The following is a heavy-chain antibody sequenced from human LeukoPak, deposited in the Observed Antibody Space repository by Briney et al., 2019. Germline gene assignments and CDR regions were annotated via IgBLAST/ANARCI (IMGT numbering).Heavy chain of an antibody. CDR1: GYTFTGYY. CDR2: INPNSGGT. J-gene: IGHJ4*02. CDR3: ASIAAAASFDY. V-gene: IGHV1-2*02. Sequence: ASVKVSCKASGYTFTGYYMHWVRQAPGQGLEWMGWINPNSGGTNYAQKVQVRVTMTRDTSISTAYMELSRLRSDDTAVYYCASIAAAASFDYWGQGTLVTVSS. D-gene: IGHD6-25*01.